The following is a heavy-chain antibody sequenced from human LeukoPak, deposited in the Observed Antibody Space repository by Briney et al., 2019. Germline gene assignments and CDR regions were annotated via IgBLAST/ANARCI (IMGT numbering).Heavy chain of an antibody. V-gene: IGHV3-48*01. CDR3: AKEIQLGQH. Sequence: GGSLRLSCAASGFTFSSYSMNWVRQAPGKGLEWVSYISSSSSTIYYADSVKGRFTISRDNAKNSLYLQMNSLRAEDTAVYYCAKEIQLGQHWGQGTLVTVSS. CDR1: GFTFSSYS. J-gene: IGHJ1*01. CDR2: ISSSSSTI. D-gene: IGHD5-18*01.